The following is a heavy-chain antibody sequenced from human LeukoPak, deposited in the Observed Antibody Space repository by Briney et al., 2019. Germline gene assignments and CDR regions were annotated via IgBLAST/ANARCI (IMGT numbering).Heavy chain of an antibody. Sequence: GGTLRLSCAASGFTFNSYAMSWVRQAPGKGLEWVSAITGSGGTTYYADSVKGRFTISRDNSKSTLYLQMNSLRAEDTAVYYCAKSGYNRFEYWGQGTLVTVSS. D-gene: IGHD5-24*01. J-gene: IGHJ4*02. V-gene: IGHV3-23*01. CDR3: AKSGYNRFEY. CDR2: ITGSGGTT. CDR1: GFTFNSYA.